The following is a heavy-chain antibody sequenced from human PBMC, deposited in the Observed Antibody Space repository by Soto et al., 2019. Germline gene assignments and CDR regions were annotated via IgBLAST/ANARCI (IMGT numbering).Heavy chain of an antibody. Sequence: PGESLKISCRGSGYSFTSQWIGWVRQMPGKGLEWMGVIYPGDSDTRYSPSFQGQVTISADKSMNTAYLQWSSLKASDSALYYCARQSGSPWHYFDSGGQGTLVTVSS. V-gene: IGHV5-51*01. D-gene: IGHD1-26*01. CDR2: IYPGDSDT. J-gene: IGHJ4*02. CDR3: ARQSGSPWHYFDS. CDR1: GYSFTSQW.